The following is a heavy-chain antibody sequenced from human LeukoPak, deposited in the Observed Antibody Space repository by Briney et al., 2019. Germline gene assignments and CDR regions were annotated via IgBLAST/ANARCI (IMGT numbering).Heavy chain of an antibody. CDR1: GYTFTSYG. J-gene: IGHJ3*02. Sequence: ASVKVSCKASGYTFTSYGISWVGQAPGQGLEWMGWISAYNGKTNYPQKLQGRVTMTTDTSTSTAYMELSSLRSEETAVYYCARDGDFYGGNSRDAFDIWGQGRLVTVSS. V-gene: IGHV1-18*01. CDR2: ISAYNGKT. D-gene: IGHD4-23*01. CDR3: ARDGDFYGGNSRDAFDI.